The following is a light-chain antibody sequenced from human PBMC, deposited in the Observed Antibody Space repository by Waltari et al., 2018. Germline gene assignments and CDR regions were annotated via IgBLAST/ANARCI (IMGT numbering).Light chain of an antibody. Sequence: EILLTQSPVTLSVSPGERATLSCKASQSVRRYLAWYQQKPGQAPRLLIYDASNRASRIPARFSGSGSGTDFTLTISNVEPEDFAVYYCQQRHDWPLNFGGGTKLEIK. CDR1: QSVRRY. CDR2: DAS. CDR3: QQRHDWPLN. V-gene: IGKV3-11*01. J-gene: IGKJ4*01.